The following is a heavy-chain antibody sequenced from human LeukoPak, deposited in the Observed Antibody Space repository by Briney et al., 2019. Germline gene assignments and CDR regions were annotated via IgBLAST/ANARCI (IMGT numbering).Heavy chain of an antibody. J-gene: IGHJ4*02. Sequence: GGSLRLSCAVSGFTFSNYAIHWVRQAPGKGLEWVAVMSYDGINEYYTDSVKGRFTISRDNSKNMMYLQMNSLRPEDTAVYYCARDVGIVVEVAAKGYFDYWGQGTLVTVSS. CDR2: MSYDGINE. CDR3: ARDVGIVVEVAAKGYFDY. CDR1: GFTFSNYA. V-gene: IGHV3-30*04. D-gene: IGHD2-15*01.